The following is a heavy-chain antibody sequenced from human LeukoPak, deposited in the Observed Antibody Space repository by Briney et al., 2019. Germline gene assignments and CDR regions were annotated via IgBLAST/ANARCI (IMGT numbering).Heavy chain of an antibody. CDR2: IYYSGST. CDR1: GGSISSSSYY. CDR3: ARLYISSSWYY. Sequence: SETLSLTCTVSGGSISSSSYYWGWIRQPPGKGLEWIGSIYYSGSTYYNPSLKSRVTISVDTSKNQFSLKLSSVTAADTAVYYCARLYISSSWYYWGQGTLVTVSS. V-gene: IGHV4-39*07. D-gene: IGHD6-13*01. J-gene: IGHJ4*02.